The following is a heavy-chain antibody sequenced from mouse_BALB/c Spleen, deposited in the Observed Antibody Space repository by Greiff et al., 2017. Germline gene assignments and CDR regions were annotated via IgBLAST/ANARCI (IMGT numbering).Heavy chain of an antibody. CDR1: GYTFTSYY. CDR2: INPSNGGT. Sequence: VQLQQSGAELVKPGASVKLSCKASGYTFTSYYMYWVKQRPGQGLEWIGEINPSNGGTNFNEKFKSKATLTVDKSSSTAYMQLSSLTSEDSAVYYCTREGDGYYDYWGQGTTLTVSS. V-gene: IGHV1S81*02. J-gene: IGHJ2*01. D-gene: IGHD2-3*01. CDR3: TREGDGYYDY.